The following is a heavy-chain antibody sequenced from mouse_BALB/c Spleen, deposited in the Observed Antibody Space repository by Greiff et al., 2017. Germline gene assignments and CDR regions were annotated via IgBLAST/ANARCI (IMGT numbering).Heavy chain of an antibody. CDR3: TRSQATINFDY. CDR2: IYPGSGST. V-gene: IGHV1S22*01. CDR1: GYTFTSYW. D-gene: IGHD1-1*01. Sequence: LQQPGSELVRPGASVKLSCKASGYTFTSYWMHWVKQRHGQGLEWIGNIYPGSGSTNYDEKFKSKGTLTVDTSSSTAYMHLSSLTSEDSAVYYCTRSQATINFDYWGQGTTLTVSS. J-gene: IGHJ2*01.